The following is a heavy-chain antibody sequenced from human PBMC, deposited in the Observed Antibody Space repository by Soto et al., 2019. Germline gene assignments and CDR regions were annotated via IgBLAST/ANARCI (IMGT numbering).Heavy chain of an antibody. CDR2: ISSSSSSTI. V-gene: IGHV3-48*04. Sequence: GGSLRLSCAASGFTFSSYSMNWVRQAPGKGLEWVSYISSSSSSTIYYADSVKGRFTISRDNAKNSLYLQMNSLRAEDTAVYYCATPIHYHYGGNSRYYGMDVWGQGTTVTVSS. D-gene: IGHD4-17*01. CDR1: GFTFSSYS. CDR3: ATPIHYHYGGNSRYYGMDV. J-gene: IGHJ6*02.